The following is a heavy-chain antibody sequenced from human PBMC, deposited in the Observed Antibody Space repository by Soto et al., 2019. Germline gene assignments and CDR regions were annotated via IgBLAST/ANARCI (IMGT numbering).Heavy chain of an antibody. CDR3: ARGSIAAAGKNWFDP. D-gene: IGHD6-13*01. J-gene: IGHJ5*02. CDR1: GGSISSYY. V-gene: IGHV4-59*01. Sequence: SETLSLTCTASGGSISSYYWSWIRQPPGKGLEWIGYIYYSGSTNYNPSLKSRVTISVDTSKNQFSLKLSSVTAADTAVYYCARGSIAAAGKNWFDPWGQGTLVTVSS. CDR2: IYYSGST.